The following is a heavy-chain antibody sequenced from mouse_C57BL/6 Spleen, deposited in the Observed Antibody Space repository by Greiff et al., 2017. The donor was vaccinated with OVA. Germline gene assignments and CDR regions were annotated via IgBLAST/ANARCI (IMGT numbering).Heavy chain of an antibody. CDR3: AIEIYYGNWDFDC. CDR2: IHPNSGST. V-gene: IGHV1-64*01. CDR1: GYTFTSYW. J-gene: IGHJ2*01. Sequence: QVQLQQPGAELVKPGASVKLSCKASGYTFTSYWMHWVKQRPGQGLEWIGMIHPNSGSTNYNEKFKSKATLTVDKSSSTDYMHLSSLTSEASAVYYCAIEIYYGNWDFDCWGQGTTLTVSS. D-gene: IGHD2-1*01.